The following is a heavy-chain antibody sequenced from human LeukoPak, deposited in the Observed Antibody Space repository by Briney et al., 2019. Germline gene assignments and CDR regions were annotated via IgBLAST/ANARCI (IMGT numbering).Heavy chain of an antibody. J-gene: IGHJ5*02. CDR3: ARTENYIPEDWFDP. Sequence: SETLSLTCTVSGGSISYYYWSWIRQPAGKGLEWIGRIYTSGSTNYNPSLKSRVTMSVDTSKNLFFLKLSSVTAADTAVYYCARTENYIPEDWFDPWGQGTLVTVSS. D-gene: IGHD5-24*01. CDR2: IYTSGST. CDR1: GGSISYYY. V-gene: IGHV4-4*07.